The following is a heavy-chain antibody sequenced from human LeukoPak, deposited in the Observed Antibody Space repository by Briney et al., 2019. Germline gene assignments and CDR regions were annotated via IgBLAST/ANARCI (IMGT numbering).Heavy chain of an antibody. CDR1: GGSFSGYY. CDR3: ARGKPRPYCSSTSCSLGDY. V-gene: IGHV4-34*01. Sequence: SETLSLTCAVYGGSFSGYYWSWIRQSPGKGLEWIGEINHSGSTNYNPSLKSRVTISVDTSKNQFSLKLGSVTAADTAVYYCARGKPRPYCSSTSCSLGDYWGQGTLVTVSS. D-gene: IGHD2-2*01. CDR2: INHSGST. J-gene: IGHJ4*02.